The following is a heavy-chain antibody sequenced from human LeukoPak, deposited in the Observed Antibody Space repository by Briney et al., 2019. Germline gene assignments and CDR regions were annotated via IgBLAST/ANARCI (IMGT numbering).Heavy chain of an antibody. D-gene: IGHD1-26*01. CDR3: TRDSGTYNWFDP. J-gene: IGHJ5*02. V-gene: IGHV3-73*01. Sequence: PGGSLRLSCAASGFTFSGSAIHWVRQSSGKGLEWVGQIDKKDKGYATATAYAASVKGRFTIPRDDSINMAYLQIKSLKPKDRALYYCTRDSGTYNWFDPWGQGTLVTVSS. CDR2: IDKKDKGYATAT. CDR1: GFTFSGSA.